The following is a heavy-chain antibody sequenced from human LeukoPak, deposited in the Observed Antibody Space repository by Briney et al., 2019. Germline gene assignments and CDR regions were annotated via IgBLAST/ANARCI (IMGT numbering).Heavy chain of an antibody. CDR2: INHSGST. D-gene: IGHD6-6*01. V-gene: IGHV4-34*01. J-gene: IGHJ4*02. CDR1: GGSFSGYY. CDR3: ARGREKIEYSSSSYYYFDY. Sequence: PTETLSLTCAVYGGSFSGYYWSWIRQPPGKGLEWIGEINHSGSTNYNPSLKSRVTISVDTSKNQFSLKLSSVTAADTAVYYCARGREKIEYSSSSYYYFDYRGQGTMGTVSS.